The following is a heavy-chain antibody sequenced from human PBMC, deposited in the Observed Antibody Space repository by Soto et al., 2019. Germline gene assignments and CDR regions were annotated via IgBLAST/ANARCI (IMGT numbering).Heavy chain of an antibody. D-gene: IGHD6-19*01. CDR1: GGTFSSYA. CDR3: ASGQWGANYYYYYGMDV. Sequence: ASVKVSCKASGGTFSSYAISWVRQAPGQGLEWMGGIIPIFGTANYAQKFQGRVTITADESTSTAYMELSSLRSEDTAVYYCASGQWGANYYYYYGMDVWGQGTTVTVSS. V-gene: IGHV1-69*13. CDR2: IIPIFGTA. J-gene: IGHJ6*02.